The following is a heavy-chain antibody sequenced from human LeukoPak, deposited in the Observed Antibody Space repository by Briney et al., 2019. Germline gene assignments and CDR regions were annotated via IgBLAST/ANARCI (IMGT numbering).Heavy chain of an antibody. V-gene: IGHV4-61*02. Sequence: PSQTLSLTCTVSGGSISSGSYYGSWIRQPAGKGLEWLGRIYTSGSPNYNPSLKSRVTISVDTSKNQFSLKLSSVTAADTAVYYCARELRPYGMDVWGQGTTVTVSS. CDR1: GGSISSGSYY. CDR2: IYTSGSP. J-gene: IGHJ6*02. CDR3: ARELRPYGMDV. D-gene: IGHD5-12*01.